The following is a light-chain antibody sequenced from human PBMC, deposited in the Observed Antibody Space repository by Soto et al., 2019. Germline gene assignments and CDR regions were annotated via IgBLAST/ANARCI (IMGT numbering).Light chain of an antibody. V-gene: IGLV1-40*01. J-gene: IGLJ2*01. Sequence: QSVLTQPPSVTGAPGQRVTISCTGNNSNIGAGFGVNWYQQFPDKAPKLLIYANTHRPSGVPDRFSGSTSATSASLAITGLQTQDEAGYYCQSFDSSLTGLIFGGGTQLTVL. CDR3: QSFDSSLTGLI. CDR1: NSNIGAGFG. CDR2: ANT.